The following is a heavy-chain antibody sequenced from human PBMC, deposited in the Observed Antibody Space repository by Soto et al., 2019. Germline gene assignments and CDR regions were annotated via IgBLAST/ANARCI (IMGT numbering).Heavy chain of an antibody. D-gene: IGHD3-10*01. CDR2: INPSGGST. J-gene: IGHJ4*02. V-gene: IGHV1-46*03. CDR1: GYTFTSYY. Sequence: AASVKVSCKASGYTFTSYYMHWVRQAPGQGLEWMGIINPSGGSTSYAQKFQGRVTMTRDTSTSTVYMELSSLRSEDTAVYYCARAGLLWFGESEDPFDYWGQGTLVTVSS. CDR3: ARAGLLWFGESEDPFDY.